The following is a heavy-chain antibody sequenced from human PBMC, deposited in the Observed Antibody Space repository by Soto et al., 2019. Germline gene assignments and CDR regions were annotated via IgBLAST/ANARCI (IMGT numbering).Heavy chain of an antibody. V-gene: IGHV4-31*03. Sequence: QVQLQGSGPGLLKPSQTLSLTCTVSGDSISRGGYYWSWIRQHPGKGLEWIGYIFYSGTTYYNPSLKGRISISVDTSENHFSLSLTSVTAADTAVYYCARVQPYDYGANSGWLDPWGQGTLVTVSS. D-gene: IGHD4-17*01. J-gene: IGHJ5*02. CDR3: ARVQPYDYGANSGWLDP. CDR2: IFYSGTT. CDR1: GDSISRGGYY.